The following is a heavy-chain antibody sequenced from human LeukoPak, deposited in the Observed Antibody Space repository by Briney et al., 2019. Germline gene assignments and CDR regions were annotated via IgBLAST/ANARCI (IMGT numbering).Heavy chain of an antibody. CDR1: GDSISTYY. V-gene: IGHV4-59*01. J-gene: IGHJ4*02. CDR3: ARGVWLARDY. CDR2: VNLSGST. Sequence: SETLSLTCTISGDSISTYYWSWIVQSPGKGLEWIGDVNLSGSTNYNPSLNYNPSLKSRVSISVDTSKNQFFLKLSSVTAADTAVYYCARGVWLARDYWGQGTPVTVSS. D-gene: IGHD6-19*01.